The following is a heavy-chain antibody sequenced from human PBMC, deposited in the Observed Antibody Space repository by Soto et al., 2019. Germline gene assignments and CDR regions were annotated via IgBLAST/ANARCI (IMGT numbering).Heavy chain of an antibody. CDR2: INHSGST. V-gene: IGHV4-34*01. J-gene: IGHJ6*02. D-gene: IGHD3-3*01. CDR3: ARGRSSVRYYGMDV. Sequence: SETLSLTCAVYGGSFSGYYWSWIRQPPGKGLEWIGEINHSGSTNYNPSLKSRVTISVDTSKNQFSLKLSSVTAADTAVYYCARGRSSVRYYGMDVWGQGITVTVSS. CDR1: GGSFSGYY.